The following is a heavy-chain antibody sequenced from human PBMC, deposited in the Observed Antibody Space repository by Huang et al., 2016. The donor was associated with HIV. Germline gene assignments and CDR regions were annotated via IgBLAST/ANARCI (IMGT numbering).Heavy chain of an antibody. CDR2: INVPGTHI. D-gene: IGHD4-17*01. CDR1: GFTLTTFS. V-gene: IGHV3-21*01. Sequence: EVQLVESGGGLVKPGGSLRLSCAASGFTLTTFSMSWVRQAQGRGLELGAAINVPGTHIYYADSVEGRFTISRDNTRNSLYLQLNSLRAEDTAVYYCVRIGYGENSYGSGYFDPWGQGTLVAVSS. J-gene: IGHJ5*02. CDR3: VRIGYGENSYGSGYFDP.